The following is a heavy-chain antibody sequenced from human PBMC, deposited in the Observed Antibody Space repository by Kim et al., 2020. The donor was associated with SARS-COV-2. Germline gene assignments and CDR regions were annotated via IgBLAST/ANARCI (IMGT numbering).Heavy chain of an antibody. CDR2: FYTDGTRT. CDR1: GFIFSDYW. CDR3: ARGDRVGYYLDY. Sequence: GGSLRLSCAASGFIFSDYWMHWVRQAPGNGLVWVSRFYTDGTRTAYADSVTGRFTISRDNAKNTVYLQMNSLRAEDTAVYYCARGDRVGYYLDYWGQGILVTVSS. J-gene: IGHJ4*02. V-gene: IGHV3-74*01. D-gene: IGHD3-3*01.